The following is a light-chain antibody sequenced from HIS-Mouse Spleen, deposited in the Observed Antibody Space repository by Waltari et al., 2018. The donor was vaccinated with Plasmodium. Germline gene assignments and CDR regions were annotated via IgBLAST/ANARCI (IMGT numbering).Light chain of an antibody. CDR2: EGS. J-gene: IGLJ2*01. CDR3: CSYAGSSTFVV. CDR1: SSAVGSYNL. Sequence: QSALTQPASVSGSPGQSLTLSCTGTSSAVGSYNLVSWYQQHPGKAPKLMIYEGSKRPSGVSNRFSGSKSGNTASLTISGLQAEDEADYYCCSYAGSSTFVVFGGGTKLTVL. V-gene: IGLV2-23*03.